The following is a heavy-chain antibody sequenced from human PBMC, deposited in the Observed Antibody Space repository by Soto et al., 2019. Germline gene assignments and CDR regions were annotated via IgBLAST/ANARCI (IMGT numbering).Heavy chain of an antibody. J-gene: IGHJ6*02. V-gene: IGHV4-4*07. CDR1: GAPINAYA. D-gene: IGHD5-12*01. Sequence: SETLSLTCSVSGAPINAYAWTWIRQPAGRGLEWIGRMYTSASTNYNPPLKGRVTMSVDTSTNQFSLKLTSVTAADTATYYCVRDREEGYNFYYGMDVWGQGTTVTVSS. CDR3: VRDREEGYNFYYGMDV. CDR2: MYTSAST.